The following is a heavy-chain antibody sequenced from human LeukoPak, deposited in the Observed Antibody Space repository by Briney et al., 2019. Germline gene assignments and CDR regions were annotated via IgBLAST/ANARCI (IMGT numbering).Heavy chain of an antibody. D-gene: IGHD3-10*01. CDR2: IHHSGTT. CDR1: GYSINNNYY. CDR3: ARGGPMFDSGSYSKSLGY. Sequence: SETLSLTCTVSGYSINNNYYWDWIRQPPGKGLEFIASIHHSGTTYYNPALKSRVTISVDTSKNQFSLKVNSVTAADTAVYYCARGGPMFDSGSYSKSLGYWGQGILVTVSS. V-gene: IGHV4-38-2*02. J-gene: IGHJ4*02.